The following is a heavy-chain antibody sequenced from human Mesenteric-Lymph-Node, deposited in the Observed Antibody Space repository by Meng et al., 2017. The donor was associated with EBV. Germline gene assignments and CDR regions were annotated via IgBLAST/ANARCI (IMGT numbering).Heavy chain of an antibody. CDR1: GDSFSGYF. Sequence: VQFQQGGAGLLKASAALSLTCAVYGDSFSGYFWSWIRQPPGKGLEWIGEINHSGGTNYNPSLESRVTISVDASKNQFSLKLRSVTAADTAVYYCARGGGVLTPLDYWGQGGLVTVSS. J-gene: IGHJ4*02. V-gene: IGHV4-34*02. D-gene: IGHD4-23*01. CDR2: INHSGGT. CDR3: ARGGGVLTPLDY.